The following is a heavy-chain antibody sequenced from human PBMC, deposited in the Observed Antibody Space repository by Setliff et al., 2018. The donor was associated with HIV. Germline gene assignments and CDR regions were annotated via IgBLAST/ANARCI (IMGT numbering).Heavy chain of an antibody. J-gene: IGHJ2*01. V-gene: IGHV4-34*01. CDR1: GGSFSGYY. Sequence: SETLSLTCAVYGGSFSGYYWSWISRPPGKGLEWIGEINHSGSTNYNPSLKSRVTISVDTSKNQFSLKLSSVTAADTAVYYCARGKDDYSPLEWYFDLWGRGTLVTVSS. D-gene: IGHD4-4*01. CDR2: INHSGST. CDR3: ARGKDDYSPLEWYFDL.